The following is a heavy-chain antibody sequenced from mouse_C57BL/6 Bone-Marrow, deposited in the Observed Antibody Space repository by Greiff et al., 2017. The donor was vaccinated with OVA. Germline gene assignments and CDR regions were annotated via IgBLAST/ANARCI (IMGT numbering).Heavy chain of an antibody. CDR2: INPSSGYT. V-gene: IGHV1-7*01. CDR1: GYTFTSYW. J-gene: IGHJ3*01. CDR3: VLYYGNSWFAY. Sequence: QVQLKQSGAELAKPGASVKLSCKASGYTFTSYWMHWVKQRPGQGLEWIGYINPSSGYTKYNQKFKDKATLTADKSSSTAYMQLSSLTYEDSAVYYCVLYYGNSWFAYWGQGTLVTVSA. D-gene: IGHD2-1*01.